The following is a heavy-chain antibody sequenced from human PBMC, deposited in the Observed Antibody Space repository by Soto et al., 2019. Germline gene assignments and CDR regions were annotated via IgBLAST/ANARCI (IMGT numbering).Heavy chain of an antibody. J-gene: IGHJ4*02. Sequence: PGGSLRLSCAASGFTFSSYAMSWVRQAAGKGLEWVSAISGSGGSTYYADSVKGRFTISRDNSKNTLYLQMNSLRAEDTAVYYCAKDESFKQWLVVRNVFDYWGQGTLVTVSS. CDR2: ISGSGGST. CDR3: AKDESFKQWLVVRNVFDY. V-gene: IGHV3-23*01. D-gene: IGHD6-19*01. CDR1: GFTFSSYA.